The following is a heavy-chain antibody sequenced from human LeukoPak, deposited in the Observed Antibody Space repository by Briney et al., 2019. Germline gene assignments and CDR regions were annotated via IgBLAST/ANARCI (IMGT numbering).Heavy chain of an antibody. CDR1: GYSFIGYW. J-gene: IGHJ4*02. CDR3: ARHSSPGSISYFDY. Sequence: GESLKISCRGAGYSFIGYWIAWVRQMPGKGLEWMGIIYPGDSDTRYSPSFQGQVTISADKSLNTAYLQWSSLKASDTAIYYCARHSSPGSISYFDYWGQGTLVTVSS. CDR2: IYPGDSDT. V-gene: IGHV5-51*01. D-gene: IGHD2-21*01.